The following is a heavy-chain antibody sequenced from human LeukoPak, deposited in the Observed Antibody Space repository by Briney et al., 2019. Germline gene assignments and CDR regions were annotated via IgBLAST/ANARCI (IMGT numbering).Heavy chain of an antibody. CDR1: GFTFSSYD. V-gene: IGHV3-13*01. CDR3: ARELHYYDSSGYYYYGMDV. CDR2: IGTAGDT. Sequence: GGSLRLSCAASGFTFSSYDMPWVRQATGKGLEWVSAIGTAGDTYYPGSVKGRFTISRENAKNSLYLQMNSLRAGDTAVYYCARELHYYDSSGYYYYGMDVWGQGTTVTVSS. J-gene: IGHJ6*02. D-gene: IGHD3-22*01.